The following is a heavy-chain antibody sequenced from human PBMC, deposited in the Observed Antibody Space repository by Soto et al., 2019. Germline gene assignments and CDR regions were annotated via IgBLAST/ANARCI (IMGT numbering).Heavy chain of an antibody. CDR2: IYHSGST. CDR1: GGSISSGGYS. Sequence: QLQLQESGSGLVKPSQTLSLTCAVSGGSISSGGYSWSWIRQPPGKGLVWIGYIYHSGSTYYNPSLRSRVTISVDRSKNQFSLKRSSVAAADTSVYYCARAEYDYGDYGWFDPWGQGTLVTVSS. V-gene: IGHV4-30-2*01. J-gene: IGHJ5*02. CDR3: ARAEYDYGDYGWFDP. D-gene: IGHD4-17*01.